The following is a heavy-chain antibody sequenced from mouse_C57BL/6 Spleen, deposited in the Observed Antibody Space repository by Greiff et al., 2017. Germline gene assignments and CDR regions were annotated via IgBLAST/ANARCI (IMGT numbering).Heavy chain of an antibody. Sequence: QVQLKQSGAELVRPGTSVKMSCKASGYTFTNYWIGWAKQRPGHGLEWIGDIYPGGGYTNYNEKFKGKATLTADKSSSTAYMQFSSLTSEDSAIYYCARMAYDYGGDYWGQGTSVTVSS. D-gene: IGHD2-4*01. CDR2: IYPGGGYT. CDR3: ARMAYDYGGDY. V-gene: IGHV1-63*01. CDR1: GYTFTNYW. J-gene: IGHJ4*01.